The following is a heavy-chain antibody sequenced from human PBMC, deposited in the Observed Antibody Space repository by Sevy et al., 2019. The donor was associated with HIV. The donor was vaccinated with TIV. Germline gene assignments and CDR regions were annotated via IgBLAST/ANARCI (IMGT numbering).Heavy chain of an antibody. J-gene: IGHJ4*02. CDR2: IRSKADGGTA. CDR1: GFSFINAW. D-gene: IGHD1-26*01. CDR3: TTVLGWEGTSDY. V-gene: IGHV3-15*07. Sequence: GGSLRLSCAASGFSFINAWMNWVRQAPGKELEWVGRIRSKADGGTADYAAPVKGRFIISRDDSENTLYLQMNSLRTEDTAIYYCTTVLGWEGTSDYWGQGTLVTVSS.